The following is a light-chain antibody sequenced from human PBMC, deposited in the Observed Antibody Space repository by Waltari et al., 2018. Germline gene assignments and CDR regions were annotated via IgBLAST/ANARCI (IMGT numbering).Light chain of an antibody. CDR1: QTVLYSSNNKNY. Sequence: DIVMTQSPDSLAVSLGERATNNCNSSQTVLYSSNNKNYLAWYQHKPGQPPKLLIYWASTRESGVPDRFSGSGSGTDFTLTISSLQAEDVAAYYCQQYHSSPFTFGQGTRLEIK. V-gene: IGKV4-1*01. J-gene: IGKJ5*01. CDR3: QQYHSSPFT. CDR2: WAS.